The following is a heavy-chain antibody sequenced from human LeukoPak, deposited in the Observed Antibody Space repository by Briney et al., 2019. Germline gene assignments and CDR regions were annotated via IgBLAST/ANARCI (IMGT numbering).Heavy chain of an antibody. Sequence: ASVKVSCKASGYTFTGYYMHWMRQAPGQGPEWMGRINPNSGGTNYAQKFQGRVTMTRDTSISTAYMELSRLRSDDTAVYYCARDGNDSSGYWGAYWGQGTLVTVSS. J-gene: IGHJ4*02. CDR1: GYTFTGYY. CDR2: INPNSGGT. V-gene: IGHV1-2*06. CDR3: ARDGNDSSGYWGAY. D-gene: IGHD3-22*01.